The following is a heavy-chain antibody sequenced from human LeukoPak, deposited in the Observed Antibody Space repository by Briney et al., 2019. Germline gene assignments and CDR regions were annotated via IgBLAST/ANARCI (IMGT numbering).Heavy chain of an antibody. Sequence: GGSLRLSCAASGFTVSSNYMSWVRQAPGKGLEWVSVIYSGGSTYYADSVKGRFTISRDNSKNTLYLQMNSLRAEDTAVYYCARDSPYGFKHFDYWSQGTLVTVSS. J-gene: IGHJ4*02. CDR2: IYSGGST. CDR3: ARDSPYGFKHFDY. D-gene: IGHD4-17*01. CDR1: GFTVSSNY. V-gene: IGHV3-53*01.